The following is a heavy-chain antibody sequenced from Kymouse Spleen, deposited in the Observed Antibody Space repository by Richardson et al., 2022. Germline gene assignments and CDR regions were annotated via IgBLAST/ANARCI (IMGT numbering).Heavy chain of an antibody. D-gene: IGHD6-6*01. V-gene: IGHV3-30*18. CDR3: AKIAARPYYFDY. J-gene: IGHJ4*02. CDR1: GFTFSSYG. CDR2: ISYDGSNK. Sequence: QVQLVESGGGVVQPGRSLRLSCAASGFTFSSYGMHWVRQAPGKGLEWVAVISYDGSNKYYADSVKGRFTISRDNSKNTLYLQMNSLRAEDTAVYYCAKIAARPYYFDYWGQGTLVTVSS.